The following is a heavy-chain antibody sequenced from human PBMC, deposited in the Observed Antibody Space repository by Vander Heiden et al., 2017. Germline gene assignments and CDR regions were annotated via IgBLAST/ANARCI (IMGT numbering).Heavy chain of an antibody. J-gene: IGHJ1*01. V-gene: IGHV4-34*01. CDR1: GRSFSGFY. Sequence: HVLLQQSSAGLWMTWEALSLTCAVYGRSFSGFYRRWIALPPGMVLVSIGEIHPRGSTNYNPSLKRWITISVDTSENQFSLRLSFVTAADTAVYYCARGSRFIAAAGPGYFQHWGQGSLVTVS. CDR3: ARGSRFIAAAGPGYFQH. CDR2: IHPRGST. D-gene: IGHD6-13*01.